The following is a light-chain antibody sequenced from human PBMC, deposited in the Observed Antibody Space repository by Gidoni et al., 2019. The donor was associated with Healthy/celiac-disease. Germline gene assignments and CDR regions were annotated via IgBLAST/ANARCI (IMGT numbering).Light chain of an antibody. CDR1: QSISSW. CDR2: DAS. V-gene: IGKV1-5*01. CDR3: QQYNSYSRT. Sequence: DIQMTQSPSTLSASVGDRVTITCRPSQSISSWLAWYQQKPGKAPKLLIYDASSLESGVPSRFSGSGSGTEFTLTISSLQPDDFATYYCQQYNSYSRTFGQXTKVEIK. J-gene: IGKJ1*01.